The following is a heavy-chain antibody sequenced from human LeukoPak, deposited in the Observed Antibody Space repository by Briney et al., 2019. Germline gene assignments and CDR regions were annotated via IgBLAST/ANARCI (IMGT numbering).Heavy chain of an antibody. J-gene: IGHJ2*01. Sequence: PSETLSLTCAVYGGSFSGYYWSWIRQPPGKGLEWIGEINHSGSTNYNPSLRSRVTISVGTSKNQFSLKLSSATAADTAVYYCARGHYGYGDYAWYFDLWGRGTLVTVSS. V-gene: IGHV4-34*01. D-gene: IGHD4-17*01. CDR1: GGSFSGYY. CDR2: INHSGST. CDR3: ARGHYGYGDYAWYFDL.